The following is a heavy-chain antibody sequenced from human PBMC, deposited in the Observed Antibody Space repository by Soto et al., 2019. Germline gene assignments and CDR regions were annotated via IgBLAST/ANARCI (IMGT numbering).Heavy chain of an antibody. D-gene: IGHD3-16*01. Sequence: QAQLQESGPELVKPSGTLSLTCAASSGSIFTTNWWNWVRQSPGRGLQWIGDIYHSGSSKYNPSLKMRVSISIDKSKDRFFLNLTSVTAADTAGYYCARKPDVATAKVGGGYVFDVWGQGTMVPVSS. CDR3: ARKPDVATAKVGGGYVFDV. CDR1: SGSIFTTNW. J-gene: IGHJ3*01. V-gene: IGHV4-4*02. CDR2: IYHSGSS.